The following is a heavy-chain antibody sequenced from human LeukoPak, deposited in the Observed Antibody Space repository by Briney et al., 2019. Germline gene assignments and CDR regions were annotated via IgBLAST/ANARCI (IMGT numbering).Heavy chain of an antibody. J-gene: IGHJ4*02. CDR3: AKDRGGVDY. D-gene: IGHD3-16*01. CDR1: GFTFDDYS. V-gene: IGHV3-43*01. Sequence: GGSLRLSCAASGFTFDDYSMHWVRQGPGKGLEWVSVISCDGGSTSYADSVKGRFTISRDNSKNSLYLQMNSLRSADSALYYCAKDRGGVDYWGQGTLVTVSS. CDR2: ISCDGGST.